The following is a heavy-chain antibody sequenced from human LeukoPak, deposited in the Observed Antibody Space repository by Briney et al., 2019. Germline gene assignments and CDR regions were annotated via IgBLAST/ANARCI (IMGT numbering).Heavy chain of an antibody. CDR2: ISGGGDNT. D-gene: IGHD2-15*01. V-gene: IGHV3-23*01. CDR3: TNCATSGGWCYFDY. J-gene: IGHJ4*02. CDR1: GFTFSNYA. Sequence: GGSLRLSCAASGFTFSNYAMTWVRHAPGKGLEWGSSISGGGDNTYYAESVKGRFTISRDNSTSTLYLQMNSLRAEDTAVYYCTNCATSGGWCYFDYWGQGTLVTVSS.